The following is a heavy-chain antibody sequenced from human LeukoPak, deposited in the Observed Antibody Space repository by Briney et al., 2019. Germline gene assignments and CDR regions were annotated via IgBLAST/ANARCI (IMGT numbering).Heavy chain of an antibody. V-gene: IGHV1-2*02. CDR2: INTNSGGT. D-gene: IGHD3-3*01. J-gene: IGHJ4*02. Sequence: ASVKASSKASGYTFTGYYMHWGRQAPGQGLEWMGWINTNSGGTNYAQKFQGRVTMTRDTSISTAYMELSRLRSAETTVYYCARVSPSVFRFLEWLSHFDYWGQGTLVTVSS. CDR3: ARVSPSVFRFLEWLSHFDY. CDR1: GYTFTGYY.